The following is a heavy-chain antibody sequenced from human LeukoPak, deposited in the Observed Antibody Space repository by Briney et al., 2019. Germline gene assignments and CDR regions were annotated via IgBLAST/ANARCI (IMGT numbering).Heavy chain of an antibody. D-gene: IGHD5-24*01. Sequence: PGGSLRLSCAASGFTFSSHWMSWVRQAPGKGLEWVANINQDGSENYYVDSVKGRFTISRDNAKNSLYLQMTSLRAGDTAVYYCARDGVQDGLYFDYWGQGTLVTVSS. J-gene: IGHJ4*02. CDR2: INQDGSEN. CDR3: ARDGVQDGLYFDY. V-gene: IGHV3-7*01. CDR1: GFTFSSHW.